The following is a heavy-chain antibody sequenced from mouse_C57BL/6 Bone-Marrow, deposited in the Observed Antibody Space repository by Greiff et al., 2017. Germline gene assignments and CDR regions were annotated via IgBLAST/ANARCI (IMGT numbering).Heavy chain of an antibody. D-gene: IGHD1-2*01. Sequence: VQLQQPGAELVRPGSSVKLSCKASGYTFTSYWMDWVKQRPGQGLEWIGKIYPSDSETHYNQKFKDKATLTVDKSSSTAYMQLSSLTSEDSGVYYCERDYYGYLFDYWGQGTTLTVSS. J-gene: IGHJ2*01. CDR2: IYPSDSET. CDR1: GYTFTSYW. V-gene: IGHV1-61*01. CDR3: ERDYYGYLFDY.